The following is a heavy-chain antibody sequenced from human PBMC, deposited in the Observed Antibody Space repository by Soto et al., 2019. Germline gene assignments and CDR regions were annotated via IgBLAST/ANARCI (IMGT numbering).Heavy chain of an antibody. CDR1: GYTFTGHY. CDR2: IGPGSGAT. CDR3: GRGRSGQIVVFY. D-gene: IGHD1-26*01. J-gene: IGHJ4*02. Sequence: ASVKVSCKASGYTFTGHYIHWVRQAPEQGPEWMGEIGPGSGATRYAQKFQGRVTMTRDMSITTVYMELNNLSPDDTAVYYCGRGRSGQIVVFYWGQGTPVTVSS. V-gene: IGHV1-2*02.